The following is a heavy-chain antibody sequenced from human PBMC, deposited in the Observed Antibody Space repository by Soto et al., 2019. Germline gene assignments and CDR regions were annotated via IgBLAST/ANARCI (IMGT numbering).Heavy chain of an antibody. CDR2: IGAYNGNT. CDR3: ARWSSTWPDNWFDP. J-gene: IGHJ5*02. CDR1: GYNFNTYG. Sequence: QVQLVQSGAEVKKPGASVKVSCKASGYNFNTYGFSWVRQAPGQGLEWVGWIGAYNGNTKYAQNFHDRVTITTDTSTRTAYMELRSMTSDDTAVYYCARWSSTWPDNWFDPWGQGTLVTVSS. V-gene: IGHV1-18*01. D-gene: IGHD6-13*01.